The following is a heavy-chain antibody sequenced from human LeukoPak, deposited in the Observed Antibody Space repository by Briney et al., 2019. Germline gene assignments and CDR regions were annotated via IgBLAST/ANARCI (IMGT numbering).Heavy chain of an antibody. CDR2: IYDSGST. CDR3: ARRGTSWYYFDY. J-gene: IGHJ4*02. D-gene: IGHD6-13*01. CDR1: GASISSYY. V-gene: IGHV4-59*08. Sequence: PSETLSLTCTVSGASISSYYWSWIRQPPGKGLEWIGYIYDSGSTNYNPSLKSRVTVSVDTSKNQFSLKLYSVTAADTAVYCCARRGTSWYYFDYWGQGTLVTVSS.